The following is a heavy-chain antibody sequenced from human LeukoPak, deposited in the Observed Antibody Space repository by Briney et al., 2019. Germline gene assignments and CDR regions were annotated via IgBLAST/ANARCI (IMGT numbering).Heavy chain of an antibody. Sequence: SETLSLTCTVSGGSIRSSYYYWGWIRQPPGKGLEWIGYIYYSGSTNYNPSLKSRVTISVDTSKNQFSLKLSSVTAADTAVYYCARVAHSMGYYYGMDVWGQGTTVTVSS. D-gene: IGHD2-8*01. CDR2: IYYSGST. CDR3: ARVAHSMGYYYGMDV. CDR1: GGSIRSSYYY. J-gene: IGHJ6*02. V-gene: IGHV4-61*05.